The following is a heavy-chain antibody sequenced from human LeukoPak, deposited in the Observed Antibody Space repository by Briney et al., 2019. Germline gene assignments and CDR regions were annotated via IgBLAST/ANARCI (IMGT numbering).Heavy chain of an antibody. Sequence: SETLSLTCTVSGGSISSGDYYWSWIRQPPGKGLEWIGYIYYSGSTYYNPSLKSRVTISVDTSKNQFSLKLSSVTAADTAAYYCARAWVPAAMEAFDIWGQGTMVTVSS. J-gene: IGHJ3*02. D-gene: IGHD2-2*01. CDR1: GGSISSGDYY. V-gene: IGHV4-30-4*01. CDR2: IYYSGST. CDR3: ARAWVPAAMEAFDI.